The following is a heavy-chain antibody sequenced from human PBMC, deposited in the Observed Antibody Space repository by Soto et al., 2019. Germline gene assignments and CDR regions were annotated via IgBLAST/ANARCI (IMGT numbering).Heavy chain of an antibody. V-gene: IGHV3-23*01. CDR2: ISGSGGST. CDR1: GFTFSSYA. D-gene: IGHD3-9*01. CDR3: AKDNYDILTGYWPGYYYGMDV. J-gene: IGHJ6*02. Sequence: GGSLRLSCAASGFTFSSYAMSWVRQAPGKGLEWVSAISGSGGSTYYADSVKGRFTISRDNSKNTLYLQMNSLRAEDTAVYYCAKDNYDILTGYWPGYYYGMDVWGQGTTVTVSS.